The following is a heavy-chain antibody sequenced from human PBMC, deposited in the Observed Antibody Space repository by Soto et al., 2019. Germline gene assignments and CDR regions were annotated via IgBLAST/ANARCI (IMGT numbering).Heavy chain of an antibody. CDR1: GGSISSYY. J-gene: IGHJ6*02. CDR2: IYTSGST. CDR3: ARDIPMTTDYGMDV. D-gene: IGHD4-17*01. Sequence: SETLSLTCTVSGGSISSYYWSWIRQPAGKGLEWIGCIYTSGSTNYNPSLKSRVTMSVDTSKNQFSLKLSSVTAADTAVYYCARDIPMTTDYGMDVWGQGTTVTVSS. V-gene: IGHV4-4*07.